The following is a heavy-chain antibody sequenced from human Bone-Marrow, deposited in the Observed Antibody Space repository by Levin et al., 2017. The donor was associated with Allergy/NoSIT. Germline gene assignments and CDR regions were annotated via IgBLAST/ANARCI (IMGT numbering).Heavy chain of an antibody. Sequence: LSLTCAASGFTVSSNYMSWVRQAPGKGPEWVSVIYSGGSTYYADSVKGRFTISRDNSKKTLYLQINSLRAEDTAGYYCARGWFGELLSHWGQGTLVTVSS. CDR2: IYSGGST. D-gene: IGHD3-10*01. V-gene: IGHV3-53*01. CDR1: GFTVSSNY. J-gene: IGHJ4*02. CDR3: ARGWFGELLSH.